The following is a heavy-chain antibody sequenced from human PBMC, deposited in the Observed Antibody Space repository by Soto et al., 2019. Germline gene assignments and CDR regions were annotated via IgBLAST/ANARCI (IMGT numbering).Heavy chain of an antibody. V-gene: IGHV3-74*01. Sequence: EVQLAESGGGLVQPGGSLRLSCAASGFIFNSHWMHWFRQAPGKGLVWVERINSGGSRTNYAESEKGRFTISRDNAKHTLYLDMNSLSGEDTAIYCCARGNCSGDTCFFGGTHWCQGTLVTVAS. CDR1: GFIFNSHW. J-gene: IGHJ4*02. CDR2: INSGGSRT. D-gene: IGHD2-21*02. CDR3: ARGNCSGDTCFFGGTH.